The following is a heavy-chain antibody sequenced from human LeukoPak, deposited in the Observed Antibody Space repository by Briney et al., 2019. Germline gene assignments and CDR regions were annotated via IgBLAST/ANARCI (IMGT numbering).Heavy chain of an antibody. J-gene: IGHJ4*02. CDR2: ISSSSSYI. CDR3: ASKGDYGGDLDY. D-gene: IGHD4-23*01. V-gene: IGHV3-21*01. Sequence: GGSLRLSCAASGFTFSSHSMNWVRQAPGKGLEWVSSISSSSSYIYYADSVKGRFTISRDNAKNSLYLQMNSLRAEDTAVYYCASKGDYGGDLDYWGQGTLVTVSS. CDR1: GFTFSSHS.